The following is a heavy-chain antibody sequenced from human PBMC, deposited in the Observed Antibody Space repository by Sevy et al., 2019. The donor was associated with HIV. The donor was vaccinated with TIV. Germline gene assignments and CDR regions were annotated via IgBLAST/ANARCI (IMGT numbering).Heavy chain of an antibody. CDR1: GFTFSSYA. CDR3: VDYDFGSGYGHYYYDYGMDV. J-gene: IGHJ6*02. D-gene: IGHD3-3*01. V-gene: IGHV3-23*01. CDR2: ISGSGGST. Sequence: GGSLRLSCAASGFTFSSYAMSWVRQAPGKGLEWVSAISGSGGSTYYADSVKGRFTIPRDNSKNTLYLQMNSLRAEDTAVYYCVDYDFGSGYGHYYYDYGMDVWGQGTTVTVSS.